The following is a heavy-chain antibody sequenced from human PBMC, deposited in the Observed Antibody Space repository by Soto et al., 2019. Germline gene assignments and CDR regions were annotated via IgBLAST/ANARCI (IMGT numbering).Heavy chain of an antibody. D-gene: IGHD3-22*01. CDR1: GGSIDTNY. J-gene: IGHJ4*02. CDR2: AHTSGNS. Sequence: QVQLQESGPGLVKPSETLSLTCTVAGGSIDTNYWSWIRQPPGKGLEWIASAHTSGNSKYNPSLKLRVTMTGDSCKKQFSMKLRSVTVANPAAYYCVRDGPHYYDSSGYYTNWGQGPPGTVSS. V-gene: IGHV4-59*01. CDR3: VRDGPHYYDSSGYYTN.